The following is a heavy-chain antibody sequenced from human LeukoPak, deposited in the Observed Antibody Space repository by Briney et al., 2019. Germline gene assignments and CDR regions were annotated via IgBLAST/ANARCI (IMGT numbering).Heavy chain of an antibody. Sequence: GGSLRLSCAASGFTFSDAWMAWVRQAPGQGLEWVANINQDGSTKQYVESVRGRFTISRDNAKNSLYLQMNSLRAEDSGLYHCARDMKGNLDYWGQGTLVTVSS. D-gene: IGHD3-16*01. CDR1: GFTFSDAW. V-gene: IGHV3-7*01. CDR3: ARDMKGNLDY. CDR2: INQDGSTK. J-gene: IGHJ4*02.